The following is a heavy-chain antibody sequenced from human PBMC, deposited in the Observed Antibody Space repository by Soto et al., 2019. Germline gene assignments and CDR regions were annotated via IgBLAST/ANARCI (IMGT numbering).Heavy chain of an antibody. CDR2: IFSDNER. CDR1: GFSLATGKMG. V-gene: IGHV2-26*01. Sequence: AGRTLGNPKETLTLTCTVSGFSLATGKMGVSWIRQTPGKALQWLAHIFSDNERSYSTALQGRLTISKDTSGSQVVLSMTNVDPVDTATYYCARMNVDSYQFYYAMD. D-gene: IGHD4-17*01. J-gene: IGHJ6*01. CDR3: ARMNVDSYQFYYAMD.